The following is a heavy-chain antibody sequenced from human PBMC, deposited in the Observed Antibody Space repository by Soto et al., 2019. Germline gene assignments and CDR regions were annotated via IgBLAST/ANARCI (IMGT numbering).Heavy chain of an antibody. J-gene: IGHJ4*02. Sequence: EVQLLESGGGLVQPGGSLRLSCAASGFTFNNYVVSWVRQAPGKGLEWVSTISASGENTYYADSVKGRFXXXXXXXXQXXXXXXXXXXAGDTAVYYCANRYYFDYWGQGTLVTVSS. D-gene: IGHD3-10*01. CDR1: GFTFNNYV. V-gene: IGHV3-23*01. CDR3: ANRYYFDY. CDR2: ISASGENT.